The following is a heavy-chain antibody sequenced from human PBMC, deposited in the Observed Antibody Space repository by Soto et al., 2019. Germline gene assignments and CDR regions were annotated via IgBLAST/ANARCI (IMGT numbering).Heavy chain of an antibody. CDR2: IIPIFGTA. V-gene: IGHV1-69*01. CDR1: GGTFSSYA. CDR3: ARDRAPGSTFDY. D-gene: IGHD3-10*01. J-gene: IGHJ4*02. Sequence: SVKVSCKASGGTFSSYAISWVRQAPGQGLEWMGGIIPIFGTANYAQKFQGRVTITADESTSTAYMELSSLRSEDTAVYYCARDRAPGSTFDYWGQGTLVTVSS.